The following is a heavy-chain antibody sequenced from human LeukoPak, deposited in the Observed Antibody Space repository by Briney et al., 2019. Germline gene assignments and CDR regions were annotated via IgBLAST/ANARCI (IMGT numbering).Heavy chain of an antibody. CDR2: ISSSGSTI. V-gene: IGHV3-11*01. CDR3: AREGGTAMVTYYYYYGMDV. CDR1: GFTFSDYY. D-gene: IGHD5-18*01. J-gene: IGHJ6*02. Sequence: GGSLRLSCAASGFTFSDYYMSWIRQAPGKGLEWVSYISSSGSTIYYADSVKGRFTTSRDNAKNSLYLQMNSLRAEDTAVYYCAREGGTAMVTYYYYYGMDVWGQGTTVTVSS.